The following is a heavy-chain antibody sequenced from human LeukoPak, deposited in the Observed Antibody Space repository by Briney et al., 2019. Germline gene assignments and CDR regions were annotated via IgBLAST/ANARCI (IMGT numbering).Heavy chain of an antibody. J-gene: IGHJ6*03. V-gene: IGHV3-13*01. CDR1: RFTFSIFT. CDR3: TRGPPRGKSYFMDG. D-gene: IGHD1-1*01. CDR2: IGTAIDT. Sequence: PLGSPRLSSAASRFTFSIFTMRSGSHNTQRGLWCGSTIGTAIDTYYASSAQGRFTLSRENATNTLYLQMNRLTAGDTAVYYITRGPPRGKSYFMDGWGKGTTATASS.